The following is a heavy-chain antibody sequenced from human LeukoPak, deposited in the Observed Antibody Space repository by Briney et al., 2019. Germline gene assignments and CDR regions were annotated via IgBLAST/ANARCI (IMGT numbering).Heavy chain of an antibody. J-gene: IGHJ3*02. CDR2: ISAYNGNT. CDR1: GGTFSSYG. V-gene: IGHV1-18*01. Sequence: ASVKVSCKASGGTFSSYGISWARQAPGQGLEYMGWISAYNGNTNYAQKLQGRVTMTTHTSTSTAYMELRSLRSDDTAVYYCARQYYYGSGSYHGDDAFDIWGQGTMVTVSS. CDR3: ARQYYYGSGSYHGDDAFDI. D-gene: IGHD3-10*01.